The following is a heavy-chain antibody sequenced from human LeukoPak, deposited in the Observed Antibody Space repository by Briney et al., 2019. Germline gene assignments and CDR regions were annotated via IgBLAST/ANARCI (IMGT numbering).Heavy chain of an antibody. CDR1: GGSFSGYY. CDR2: INHSGST. Sequence: SETLSFTCAVYGGSFSGYYWSWIRQPPGKGLEWIGEINHSGSTNYNPSLKSRVTISVDTSKNQFSLKLSSVTAADTAVYYCARSGRVVSAAIVKYNWFDPWGQGTLVTVSS. D-gene: IGHD2-2*02. CDR3: ARSGRVVSAAIVKYNWFDP. V-gene: IGHV4-34*01. J-gene: IGHJ5*02.